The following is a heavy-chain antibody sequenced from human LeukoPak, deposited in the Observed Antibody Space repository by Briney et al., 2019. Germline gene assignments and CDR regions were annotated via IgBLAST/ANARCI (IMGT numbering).Heavy chain of an antibody. V-gene: IGHV1-2*02. CDR3: ARGVRVYDSSGYSTDFDY. CDR2: INPNSGGT. CDR1: GYTFTGYY. J-gene: IGHJ4*02. D-gene: IGHD3-22*01. Sequence: ASVTVSCKASGYTFTGYYMHWVRQVPGQGLEWMGWINPNSGGTNYAQKFQGRVTMTRDTSISTAYMELSRLRSDDTAVYYCARGVRVYDSSGYSTDFDYWGQGTLVTVSS.